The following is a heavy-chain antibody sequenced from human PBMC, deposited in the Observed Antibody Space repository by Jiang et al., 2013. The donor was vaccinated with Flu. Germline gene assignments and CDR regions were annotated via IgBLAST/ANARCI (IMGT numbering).Heavy chain of an antibody. CDR3: ARHPTDYYGSGEFDY. CDR1: GGSISSSSYY. V-gene: IGHV4-39*01. J-gene: IGHJ4*02. D-gene: IGHD3-10*01. Sequence: GLVKPSETLSLTCTVSGGSISSSSYYWGWIRQPPGKGLEWIGSIYYSGSTYYNPSLKSRVTISVDTSKNQFSLKLSSVTAADTAVYYCARHPTDYYGSGEFDYWGQGTLVTVSS. CDR2: IYYSGST.